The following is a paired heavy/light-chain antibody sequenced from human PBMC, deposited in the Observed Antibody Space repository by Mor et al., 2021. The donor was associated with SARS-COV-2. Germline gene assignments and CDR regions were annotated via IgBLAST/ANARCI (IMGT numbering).Light chain of an antibody. CDR1: QSVSNNY. CDR3: QQYGSSFLT. V-gene: IGKV3-20*01. Sequence: EIVLTQSPGTLSLSPGERATLSCRASQSVSNNYLAWYQQKPGQAPRLLIFGASTRATGIPDRFSGSGSGTDFTLTISRLEPADFAVYFCQQYGSSFLTFGGGTKVDIK. J-gene: IGKJ4*01. CDR2: GAS.
Heavy chain of an antibody. CDR3: ARPRGPRVRGAAPGKYNWFDS. V-gene: IGHV4-4*09. CDR2: IYTSGST. CDR1: DVSVSGFY. Sequence: QVQLQQSGPGLVKPSETLSLTCSVSDVSVSGFYWGWIRQPPGKGLEWIGHIYTSGSTDCNPSLKSRITILVDTSKNQFSLRLTSVTAADTAVYYCARPRGPRVRGAAPGKYNWFDSWSQGTLVTVSS. J-gene: IGHJ5*01. D-gene: IGHD6-25*01.